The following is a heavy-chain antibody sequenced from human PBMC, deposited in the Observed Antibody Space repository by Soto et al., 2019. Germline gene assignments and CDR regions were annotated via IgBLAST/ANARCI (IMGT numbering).Heavy chain of an antibody. Sequence: GEALKISCKESEYSFAGYWITWVRQKPGTGMEWMGRIDPSDSQTYYSPSFRGHVTISATKSITTVFLQWSSLRASDTAMYYCARQIYDSDTGPNFQYYFDSWGQGTPVTVSS. CDR2: IDPSDSQT. J-gene: IGHJ4*02. CDR1: EYSFAGYW. CDR3: ARQIYDSDTGPNFQYYFDS. V-gene: IGHV5-10-1*01. D-gene: IGHD3-22*01.